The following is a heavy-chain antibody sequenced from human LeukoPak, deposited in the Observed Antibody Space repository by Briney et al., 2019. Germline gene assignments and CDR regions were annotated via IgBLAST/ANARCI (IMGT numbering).Heavy chain of an antibody. CDR3: ARVGSSLRAFDI. CDR1: GFTFSSYS. V-gene: IGHV3-21*01. CDR2: TSSSSSYI. D-gene: IGHD3-16*01. Sequence: GGSLRLSCAASGFTFSSYSMNWVRQAPGKGLEWVSSTSSSSSYIYYADSVKGRFTISRDNAKNSLYLQMNSLRAEDTAVYYCARVGSSLRAFDIWGQGTMVTVSS. J-gene: IGHJ3*02.